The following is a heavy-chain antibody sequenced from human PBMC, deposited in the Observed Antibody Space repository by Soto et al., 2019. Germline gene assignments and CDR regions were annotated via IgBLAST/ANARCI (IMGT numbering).Heavy chain of an antibody. CDR1: GGSISSYY. CDR2: IYYSGST. J-gene: IGHJ3*02. V-gene: IGHV4-59*01. Sequence: SETLSLTCTVSGGSISSYYWSWIRQPPGKGLEWIGYIYYSGSTNYNPSLKSRVTISVDTSKNQFSLKLSSVTAADTAVYYCARGNNYDILTGYSMAAFDIWGQGTMVTVSS. D-gene: IGHD3-9*01. CDR3: ARGNNYDILTGYSMAAFDI.